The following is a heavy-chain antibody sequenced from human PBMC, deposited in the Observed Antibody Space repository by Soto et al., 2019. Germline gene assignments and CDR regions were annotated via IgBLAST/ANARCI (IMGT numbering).Heavy chain of an antibody. D-gene: IGHD3-22*01. CDR3: ARGDYYDSSGPFSDAFDI. Sequence: PGGSLRLSCAASGFTFSSYWMSWVRQXQGKGLEWVANIKPDGSEKWYVDSVKGRFTISRDNAKNSLYLQMNSLRVEDTAVYYCARGDYYDSSGPFSDAFDIWGQGTMVTVSS. CDR1: GFTFSSYW. CDR2: IKPDGSEK. V-gene: IGHV3-7*04. J-gene: IGHJ3*02.